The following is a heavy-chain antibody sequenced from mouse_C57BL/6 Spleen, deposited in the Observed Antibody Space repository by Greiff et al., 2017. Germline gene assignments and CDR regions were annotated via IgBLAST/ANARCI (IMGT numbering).Heavy chain of an antibody. CDR3: ARAYGSSSLWYFDV. J-gene: IGHJ1*03. CDR2: ISYSGST. D-gene: IGHD1-1*01. CDR1: GYSITSDY. Sequence: EVKLMESGPGLAKPSQTLSLTCSVTGYSITSDYWNWIRKFPGHKLEYMGYISYSGSTYYNPSLKSRISITRDTSKNQYYLQLNSVTTEDTATYYCARAYGSSSLWYFDVWGTGTTVTVSS. V-gene: IGHV3-8*01.